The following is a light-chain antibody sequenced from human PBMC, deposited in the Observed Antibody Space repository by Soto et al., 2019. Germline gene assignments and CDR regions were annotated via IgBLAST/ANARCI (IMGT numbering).Light chain of an antibody. CDR2: EVN. CDR1: SSDVGGYNY. J-gene: IGLJ1*01. V-gene: IGLV2-8*01. CDR3: NSYTTLSNRV. Sequence: QSALTQPPSASGSPGQSVTISCAGTSSDVGGYNYVSWYQQYPGKAPKLMIYEVNKRPSGVPDRFSGSKSGNTASLTVSGLQAEDEADYYCNSYTTLSNRVFGTGTKLTVL.